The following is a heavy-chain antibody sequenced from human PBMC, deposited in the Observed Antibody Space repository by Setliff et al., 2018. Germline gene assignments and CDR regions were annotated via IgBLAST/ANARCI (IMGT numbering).Heavy chain of an antibody. CDR3: ARERNRLGDEWAQHDAFDI. CDR2: INPDSGDA. CDR1: GYIFTDYY. J-gene: IGHJ3*02. D-gene: IGHD3-16*01. Sequence: ASVKVSCKSSGYIFTDYYIHWVRQAPGQGLEWMGWINPDSGDANYGPNFQGWVTLTRDTSISTAYKELSRLRSDDTAVYYCARERNRLGDEWAQHDAFDIWGQGTMVTVSS. V-gene: IGHV1-2*04.